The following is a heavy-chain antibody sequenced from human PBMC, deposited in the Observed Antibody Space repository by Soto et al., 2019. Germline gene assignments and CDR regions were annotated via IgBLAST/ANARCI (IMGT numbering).Heavy chain of an antibody. CDR3: AIGSTYSGEFEF. D-gene: IGHD1-26*01. CDR1: GGTFSSYS. J-gene: IGHJ4*02. V-gene: IGHV1-69*01. CDR2: FVPLVGTA. Sequence: QVQLVQSGAEVKKPGSSVKVCCKASGGTFSSYSITWVRQAPGQGLEWMGGFVPLVGTANYAQKFQGRLTITAGESASTAYMDLSSLRSDDTALYYCAIGSTYSGEFEFWGQGSLVTVSS.